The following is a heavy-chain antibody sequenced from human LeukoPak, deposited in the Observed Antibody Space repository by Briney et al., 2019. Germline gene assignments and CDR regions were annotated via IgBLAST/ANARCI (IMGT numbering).Heavy chain of an antibody. CDR1: GFMFSNYV. CDR2: ISASGGTT. J-gene: IGHJ4*02. CDR3: AKGGRATYYSDS. V-gene: IGHV3-23*01. D-gene: IGHD3-16*01. Sequence: GGSLRLSCAATGFMFSNYVMYWVRQAPGKGLEWVSVISASGGTTDYAGSVKGRFTISRDNSNNTLYLQINTLRPEDTPVYYCAKGGRATYYSDSWGRGTLVTVSS.